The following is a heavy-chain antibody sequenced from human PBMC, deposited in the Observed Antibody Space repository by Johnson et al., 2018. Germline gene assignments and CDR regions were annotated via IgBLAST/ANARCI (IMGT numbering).Heavy chain of an antibody. Sequence: QVQLQESGGGVVQPGRSLRLSCAASGFTFSSYGMHWVRQAPGKGLEWVAVIWYDGSNKYYADSVKGRFTISRDNSKNTLYLQMNSLRAEDTAVYFCAKNYYYMDVWGQGTTVTVSS. J-gene: IGHJ6*03. CDR2: IWYDGSNK. CDR3: AKNYYYMDV. CDR1: GFTFSSYG. V-gene: IGHV3-33*06.